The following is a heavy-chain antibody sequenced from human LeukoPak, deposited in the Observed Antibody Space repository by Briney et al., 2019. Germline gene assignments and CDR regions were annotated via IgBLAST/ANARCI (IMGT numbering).Heavy chain of an antibody. CDR2: IYHSGST. Sequence: TLSLTCTVSGGSISSGGYYWSWIRQPPGKGLEWIGYIYHSGSTNYNPSLKSRVTISVDTSKNQFSLKLSSVTAADTTVYYCAREGKKYISGWSRIYYFDYWGQGTLVTVSS. CDR3: AREGKKYISGWSRIYYFDY. V-gene: IGHV4-30-2*01. J-gene: IGHJ4*02. D-gene: IGHD6-19*01. CDR1: GGSISSGGYY.